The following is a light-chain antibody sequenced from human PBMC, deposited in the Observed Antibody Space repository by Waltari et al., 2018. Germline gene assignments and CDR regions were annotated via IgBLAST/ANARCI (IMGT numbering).Light chain of an antibody. J-gene: IGLJ3*02. CDR1: SGHSTNV. Sequence: QLVLTQSPSASASLGASVKLTRTLSSGHSTNVIAWLQKRPEEGPRYLKKFNSDGSHNKGDGIPDRFSGSRSGAERYLTISSLQSEDEADYFCQTGGHGTWVFGGGTKLTVL. V-gene: IGLV4-69*01. CDR2: FNSDGSH. CDR3: QTGGHGTWV.